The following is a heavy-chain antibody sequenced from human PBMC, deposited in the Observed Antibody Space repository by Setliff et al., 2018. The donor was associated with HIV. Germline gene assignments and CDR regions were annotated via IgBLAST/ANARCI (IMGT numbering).Heavy chain of an antibody. CDR1: GGSISSGTSY. J-gene: IGHJ6*04. V-gene: IGHV4-61*09. Sequence: NPSETLSLTCPVSGGSISSGTSYWSWIRQPAGKGLEWIGHIYTSGSTNYNPSLKSRVIISVDTSNNQFSLNLTSVTAADTAVYYCARDEIGVWGKGTTVTVSS. CDR3: ARDEIGV. CDR2: IYTSGST.